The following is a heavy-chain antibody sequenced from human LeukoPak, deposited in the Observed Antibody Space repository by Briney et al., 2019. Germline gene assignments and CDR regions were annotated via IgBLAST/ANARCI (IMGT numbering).Heavy chain of an antibody. Sequence: ASVKVSCKASGYTFTSYDINWVRQATGQGLEWMGWMNPNSGNTGYAQKFQGRVTMTRNTSISTAYMELRNLRSDDTAVYYCAKSNGYGLVDIWGQGTMVTVSS. V-gene: IGHV1-8*01. CDR1: GYTFTSYD. J-gene: IGHJ3*02. D-gene: IGHD3-10*01. CDR3: AKSNGYGLVDI. CDR2: MNPNSGNT.